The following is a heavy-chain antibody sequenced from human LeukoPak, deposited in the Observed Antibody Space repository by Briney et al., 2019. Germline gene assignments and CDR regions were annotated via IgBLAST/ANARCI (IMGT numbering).Heavy chain of an antibody. D-gene: IGHD3-10*01. Sequence: SETLSLTCTVSGGSISSGGYYWSWIRQHPGKGLEWIGYIYYSGSTYYNPSLKSRVTISVDTSKNQFSLKLSSVTAADTAVYYCARLSRQFGELYSYFDYWGQGTLVTVSS. CDR2: IYYSGST. CDR3: ARLSRQFGELYSYFDY. J-gene: IGHJ4*02. CDR1: GGSISSGGYY. V-gene: IGHV4-31*03.